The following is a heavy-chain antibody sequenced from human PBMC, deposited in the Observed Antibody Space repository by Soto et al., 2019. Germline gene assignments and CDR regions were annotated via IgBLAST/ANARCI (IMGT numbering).Heavy chain of an antibody. CDR2: IWYDGTKK. J-gene: IGHJ6*03. CDR3: ARERNGYYLDV. V-gene: IGHV3-33*01. CDR1: GLNLGTYG. D-gene: IGHD1-1*01. Sequence: QVQLVESGGGEVQPGGSLRLSGAGSGLNLGTYGMHWVRQAPGKGLEWVTLIWYDGTKKYYADSVKGRFTISRDSSENTLYLHMDSLRAEDTAVYYCARERNGYYLDVWGKGTTVTVSS.